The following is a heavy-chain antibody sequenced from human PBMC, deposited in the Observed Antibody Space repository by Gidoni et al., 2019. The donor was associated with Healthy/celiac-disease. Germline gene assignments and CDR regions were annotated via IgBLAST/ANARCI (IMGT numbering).Heavy chain of an antibody. J-gene: IGHJ6*02. V-gene: IGHV3-21*01. CDR1: GFTFRSDS. CDR3: ARDVCSSTSCSGYYGMDV. D-gene: IGHD2-2*01. CDR2: ISSSGSYI. Sequence: EVELVESGGGLVRPGGSLSLSWAASGFTFRSDSLNWVRQDPGKGLGWVSTISSSGSYIYYADSVKGRFTISRDNAKNSLYLQMNSLRAEDTAVYYCARDVCSSTSCSGYYGMDVWGQGTTVTVSS.